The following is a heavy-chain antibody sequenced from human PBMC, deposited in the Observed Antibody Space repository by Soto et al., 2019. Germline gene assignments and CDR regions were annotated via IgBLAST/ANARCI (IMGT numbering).Heavy chain of an antibody. CDR2: IIPIFGTA. Sequence: SVKVSCKASGGTFSSYAISWVRQAPGQGLEWMGGIIPIFGTANYAQKFQGRVTITADESTSTAYMELSSLRSEDTAVYYCASYCSGGSCYHPAFDIWGQGTMVTVSS. V-gene: IGHV1-69*13. D-gene: IGHD2-15*01. CDR1: GGTFSSYA. CDR3: ASYCSGGSCYHPAFDI. J-gene: IGHJ3*02.